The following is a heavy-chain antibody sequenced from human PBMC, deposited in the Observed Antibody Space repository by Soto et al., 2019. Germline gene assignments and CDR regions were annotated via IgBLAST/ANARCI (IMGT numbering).Heavy chain of an antibody. CDR1: GGTFSSYA. CDR3: ASAFCSSTSCPTGRDAFGI. CDR2: IIPIFGTA. V-gene: IGHV1-69*13. Sequence: GASVKVSCKAPGGTFSSYAISWVRQAPGQGLGWMGGIIPIFGTANYAQKFQGRVTITADESTSTAYMELSSLRSEDTAVYYCASAFCSSTSCPTGRDAFGIWGQGAMVTVS. J-gene: IGHJ3*02. D-gene: IGHD2-2*01.